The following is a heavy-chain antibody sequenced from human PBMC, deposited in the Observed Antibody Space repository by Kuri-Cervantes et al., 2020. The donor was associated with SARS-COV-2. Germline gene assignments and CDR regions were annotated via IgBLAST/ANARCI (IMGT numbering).Heavy chain of an antibody. J-gene: IGHJ4*02. CDR3: ARDNYGSGSYDFDY. CDR2: INPSGGST. V-gene: IGHV1-46*01. CDR1: GYTFTSYY. D-gene: IGHD3-10*01. Sequence: ASVKVSCKASGYTFTSYYMHWVRQAPGQGLEWMGIINPSGGSTSYAQKFQGRVTITADKSTGTAYMELSSLRSEDTAVYYCARDNYGSGSYDFDYWGQGTLVTVSS.